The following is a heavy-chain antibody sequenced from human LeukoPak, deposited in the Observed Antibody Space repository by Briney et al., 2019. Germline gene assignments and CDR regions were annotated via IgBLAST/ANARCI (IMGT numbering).Heavy chain of an antibody. Sequence: SGGSLRLSCAASGFTFSSYAMSWVRQAPGKGLEWVSAISGSGGSTYYADSVKGRFTISRDNSKNTLYLQMSSLRAEDTAVYYCAKELSSITMVRGVLDYWGQGTLVTVSS. V-gene: IGHV3-23*01. D-gene: IGHD3-10*01. CDR1: GFTFSSYA. J-gene: IGHJ4*02. CDR2: ISGSGGST. CDR3: AKELSSITMVRGVLDY.